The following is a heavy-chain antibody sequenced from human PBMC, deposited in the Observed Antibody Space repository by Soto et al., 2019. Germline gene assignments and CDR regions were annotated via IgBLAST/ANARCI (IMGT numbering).Heavy chain of an antibody. V-gene: IGHV3-48*01. J-gene: IGHJ4*02. CDR2: ISSSSTTI. Sequence: EVQLVESGGDLVQPGGSLRLSCAASGFTFSTYNMNWVRQAPGKGLEWVSYISSSSTTIYYADSVRGRFTVSRDNAKNSLYLEMNSLRAEDTAVYYCARGGWEFDYWGQGTLVTVSS. CDR3: ARGGWEFDY. D-gene: IGHD1-26*01. CDR1: GFTFSTYN.